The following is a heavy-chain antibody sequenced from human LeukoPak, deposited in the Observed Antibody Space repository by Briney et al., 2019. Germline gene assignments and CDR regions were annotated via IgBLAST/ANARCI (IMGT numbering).Heavy chain of an antibody. CDR3: ARVELLPNYYYYGMDV. D-gene: IGHD1-26*01. CDR1: GFTFSSYE. J-gene: IGHJ6*02. V-gene: IGHV3-48*03. CDR2: ISSSGSTI. Sequence: GGSLRLSCAASGFTFSSYEMNWVRQAPGKGLEWVSYISSSGSTIYYADSVKGRFTISRDNVKNSLYLQMNSLRAEDTAVYYCARVELLPNYYYYGMDVWGQGTTVTVSS.